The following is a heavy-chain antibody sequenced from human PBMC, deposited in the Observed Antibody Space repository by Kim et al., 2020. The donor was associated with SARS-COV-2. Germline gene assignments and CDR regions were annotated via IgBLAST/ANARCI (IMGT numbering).Heavy chain of an antibody. CDR2: T. CDR3: ARDCLGSGCEH. D-gene: IGHD6-19*01. J-gene: IGHJ4*02. Sequence: TKYSPKFQGRVTITRDTSASTAYMELSSLRSEDTAVYYCARDCLGSGCEHWGQGTLVTVSS. V-gene: IGHV1-3*01.